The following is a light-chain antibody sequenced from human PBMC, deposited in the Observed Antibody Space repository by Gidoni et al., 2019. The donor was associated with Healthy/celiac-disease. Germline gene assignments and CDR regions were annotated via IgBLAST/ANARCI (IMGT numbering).Light chain of an antibody. Sequence: QSVSTQPPSVSAAPGQKVTISCSGSSSNIGNNYVSWYQQLQGTAPKLLIYDNNQRPSGIPDRFSGSKSGTSATLGITGLQTGDEADYYCGTWDSSLSGVVFGGGTKLTVL. CDR1: SSNIGNNY. CDR3: GTWDSSLSGVV. J-gene: IGLJ2*01. CDR2: DNN. V-gene: IGLV1-51*01.